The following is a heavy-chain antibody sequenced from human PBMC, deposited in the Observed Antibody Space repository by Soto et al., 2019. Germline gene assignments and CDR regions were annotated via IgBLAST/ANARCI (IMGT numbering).Heavy chain of an antibody. V-gene: IGHV3-23*01. CDR1: GFTFSSYA. CDR3: AKRLSYSSSWYYSDY. Sequence: EVQLLESGGGLVQPGGSLRLSCAASGFTFSSYAMSWVRQAPGKGLEWVSAISSGGGNTYYADSVKGRFTISRDNSKNTLSLQMSSLRAEDTAVYYCAKRLSYSSSWYYSDYWGQATLVTVSS. J-gene: IGHJ4*02. D-gene: IGHD6-13*01. CDR2: ISSGGGNT.